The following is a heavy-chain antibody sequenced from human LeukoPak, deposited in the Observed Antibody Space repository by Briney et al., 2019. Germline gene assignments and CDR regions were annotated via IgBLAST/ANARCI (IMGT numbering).Heavy chain of an antibody. V-gene: IGHV1-2*06. D-gene: IGHD5-18*01. CDR2: INPNSGGP. Sequence: ASVKVSCKTSGYSFTGYYIHWVRQAPGQGLEWMGRINPNSGGPNYGQKFQGTVTMTRDTSISTAYLELSNLRSDDTAAYYCVRGYSYGFYFDYWGQGSLVTVSS. CDR1: GYSFTGYY. CDR3: VRGYSYGFYFDY. J-gene: IGHJ4*02.